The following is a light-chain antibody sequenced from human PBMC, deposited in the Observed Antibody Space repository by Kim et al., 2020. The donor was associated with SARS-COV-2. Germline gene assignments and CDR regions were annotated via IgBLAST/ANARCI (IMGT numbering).Light chain of an antibody. Sequence: RQTATHTCTGNSNKVGNQGAAWRQQHQGHPPKLLSYRNNNRPSGISERLSASRSGNTASLTITGLQPEDEADYYCSAWDSSLSAWVFGGGTQLTVL. J-gene: IGLJ3*02. CDR2: RNN. CDR1: SNKVGNQG. CDR3: SAWDSSLSAWV. V-gene: IGLV10-54*01.